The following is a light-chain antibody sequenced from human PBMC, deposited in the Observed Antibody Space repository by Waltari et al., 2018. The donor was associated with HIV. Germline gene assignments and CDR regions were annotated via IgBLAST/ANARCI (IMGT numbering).Light chain of an antibody. CDR3: QQYNNWPPT. Sequence: DIVMTQSPATLSVSPGERATLSCRASQSVNSNLAWYQQKPGQAPRLLIYGASSRPTGIPARFSGSGSGTEFTLTISSLQSEDFAVYYCQQYNNWPPTFGQGTKVEIK. CDR2: GAS. J-gene: IGKJ1*01. CDR1: QSVNSN. V-gene: IGKV3-15*01.